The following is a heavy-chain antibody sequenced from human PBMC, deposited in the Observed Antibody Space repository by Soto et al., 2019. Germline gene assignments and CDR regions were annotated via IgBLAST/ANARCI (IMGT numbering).Heavy chain of an antibody. CDR3: GRPRRGNYYYGMDV. J-gene: IGHJ6*04. V-gene: IGHV5-10-1*01. CDR1: GYSFTSYW. Sequence: GESLKISCKGSGYSFTSYWISWVRQMPGKGLEWMGRIDPSDSYTNYSPSFQGHVTISADKSISTAYLQWSSLKASDTAMYYCGRPRRGNYYYGMDVGGKGTRVTAPS. CDR2: IDPSDSYT. D-gene: IGHD3-16*01.